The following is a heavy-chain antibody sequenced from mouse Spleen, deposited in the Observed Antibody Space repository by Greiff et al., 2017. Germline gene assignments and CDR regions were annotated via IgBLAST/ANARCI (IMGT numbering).Heavy chain of an antibody. J-gene: IGHJ3*01. CDR3: AIYYDYDGFAY. CDR2: ISSGGSYT. Sequence: EVKLMESGGGLVKPGGSLKLSCAASGFTFSSYAMSWVRQTPEKRLEWVATISSGGSYTYYPDSVKGRFTISRDNAKNTLYLQMSSLRSEDTAMYYCAIYYDYDGFAYWGQGTLVTVSA. D-gene: IGHD2-4*01. V-gene: IGHV5-9-1*01. CDR1: GFTFSSYA.